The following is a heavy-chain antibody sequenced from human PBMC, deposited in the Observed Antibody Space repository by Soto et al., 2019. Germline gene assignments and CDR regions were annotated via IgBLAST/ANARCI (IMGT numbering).Heavy chain of an antibody. CDR3: AKAVPTFMVVTASDY. D-gene: IGHD2-21*02. V-gene: IGHV3-30*18. J-gene: IGHJ4*02. Sequence: GRSQSRSGETCGWKVTKFGRHWDHQKTSKGLEWVAVISYDGTNKYYADSVKGRFTISRDNSKNTLYLQINSLRAEDTAVYYCAKAVPTFMVVTASDYWGQGTLVTVSS. CDR1: GWKVTKFG. CDR2: ISYDGTNK.